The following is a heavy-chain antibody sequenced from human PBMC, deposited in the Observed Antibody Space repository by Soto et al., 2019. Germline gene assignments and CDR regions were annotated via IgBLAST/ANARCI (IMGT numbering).Heavy chain of an antibody. D-gene: IGHD3-3*01. CDR3: ARDCERSEWLLYYYYGMDV. V-gene: IGHV3-7*01. J-gene: IGHJ6*02. CDR2: IKQDGSEK. CDR1: GFTFSSYW. Sequence: GGSLRLSCAASGFTFSSYWMSWVRQAPGKGLEWVANIKQDGSEKYYVDSVKGRFTISRDHAKNSLYLQMNSLRAEDTAVYYCARDCERSEWLLYYYYGMDVWGQGTTVTVSS.